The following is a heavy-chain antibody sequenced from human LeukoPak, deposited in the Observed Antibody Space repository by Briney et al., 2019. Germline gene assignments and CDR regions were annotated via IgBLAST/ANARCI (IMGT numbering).Heavy chain of an antibody. J-gene: IGHJ4*02. CDR3: ARTWAPYCSGGSCYQYYFDY. CDR1: GGSISSYY. Sequence: PSETLSLTCTVSGGSISSYYWSWIRQPPVKGLEWIGYIYYSGSTNYNPSLKSRVTISVDTSKNQFSLKLSSVTAADTAVYYCARTWAPYCSGGSCYQYYFDYWGQGTLVTVSS. CDR2: IYYSGST. D-gene: IGHD2-15*01. V-gene: IGHV4-59*01.